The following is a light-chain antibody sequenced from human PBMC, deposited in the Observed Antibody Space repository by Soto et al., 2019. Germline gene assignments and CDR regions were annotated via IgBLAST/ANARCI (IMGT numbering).Light chain of an antibody. CDR3: QQYGSSPWT. Sequence: EIVLTQSPATLSLSPGERATLSCRASQSVSSYLAWYQQKPGQAPRLLIYDASNRATGIPARFSGSGSGTDFTLTISILEPEDFAVYYCQQYGSSPWTFGQGTKVDIK. J-gene: IGKJ1*01. V-gene: IGKV3-11*01. CDR1: QSVSSY. CDR2: DAS.